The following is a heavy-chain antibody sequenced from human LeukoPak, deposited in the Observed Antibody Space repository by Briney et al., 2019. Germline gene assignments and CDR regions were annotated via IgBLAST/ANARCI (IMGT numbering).Heavy chain of an antibody. CDR1: GYTFTDYY. J-gene: IGHJ4*02. CDR2: ISAYNGNT. V-gene: IGHV1-18*04. D-gene: IGHD2-15*01. CDR3: ARDSGDPRDY. Sequence: ASVKVSCKASGYTFTDYYLHWVRQAPGQGLEWMGWISAYNGNTNYAQKLQGRVTMTTDTSTSTAYMELRSLRSDDTAVYYCARDSGDPRDYWGQGTLVTVSS.